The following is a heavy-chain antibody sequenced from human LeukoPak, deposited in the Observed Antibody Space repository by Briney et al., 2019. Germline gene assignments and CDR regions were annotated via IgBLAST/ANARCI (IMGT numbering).Heavy chain of an antibody. D-gene: IGHD2-2*01. CDR3: ARGSYCGSTRCHGYYYVDV. CDR1: GGSIGSGTYY. Sequence: PSETLSLTCTVSGGSIGSGTYYWSWIRQPAGKGLEWIGHIYTTGWSTNYNPSLKSRVTISVDTSKNQFSLRLNSVTAADPAVYYCARGSYCGSTRCHGYYYVDVWGKGTAVTVSS. J-gene: IGHJ6*03. CDR2: IYTTGWST. V-gene: IGHV4-61*09.